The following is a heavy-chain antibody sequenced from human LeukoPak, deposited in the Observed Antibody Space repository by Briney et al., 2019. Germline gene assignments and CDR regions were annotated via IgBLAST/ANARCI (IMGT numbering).Heavy chain of an antibody. Sequence: GGSLRLSCAASGFTFSSYWMSWVRQAPGEGLEWVASINQDESAKYYVDSVKGRFTISRDNAKDSLFLQMNSLRAEDTAVYYCARLYGGHTTYDYWGQGTLVTVSS. CDR3: ARLYGGHTTYDY. J-gene: IGHJ4*02. CDR1: GFTFSSYW. CDR2: INQDESAK. V-gene: IGHV3-7*01. D-gene: IGHD4-23*01.